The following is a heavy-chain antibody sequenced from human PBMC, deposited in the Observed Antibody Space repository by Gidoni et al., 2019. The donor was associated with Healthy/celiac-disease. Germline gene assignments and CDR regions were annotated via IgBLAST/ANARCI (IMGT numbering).Heavy chain of an antibody. Sequence: QLQLQESGPGLVKPSETLSLTCTVAGGSISSSSYYWGWIRQPPGKGLEWIGSIYYSGSTYYNPSLKSRVTISVDTSKNQFSLKLSSVTAADTAVYYCARHFDGGVSGKLSHWGQGTLVTVSS. D-gene: IGHD3-9*01. CDR3: ARHFDGGVSGKLSH. V-gene: IGHV4-39*01. CDR2: IYYSGST. J-gene: IGHJ4*02. CDR1: GGSISSSSYY.